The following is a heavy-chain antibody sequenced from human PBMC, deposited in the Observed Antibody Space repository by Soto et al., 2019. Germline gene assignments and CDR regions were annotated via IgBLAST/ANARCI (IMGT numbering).Heavy chain of an antibody. CDR1: GFTFSNYG. CDR3: ARDIESVTAKHFRYYYYAMDV. V-gene: IGHV1-18*01. Sequence: GASVKVSCKASGFTFSNYGLNWVRQAPGQGLEWMGWVSANNGHTNYAQNLQGRVSMTTDTSTSTAYMELRGLRFDDTAVYYCARDIESVTAKHFRYYYYAMDVWGQGTTVTVSS. J-gene: IGHJ6*02. CDR2: VSANNGHT. D-gene: IGHD2-8*01.